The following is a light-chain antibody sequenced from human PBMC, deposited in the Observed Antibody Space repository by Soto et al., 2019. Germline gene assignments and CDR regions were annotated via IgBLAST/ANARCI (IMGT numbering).Light chain of an antibody. V-gene: IGKV3-15*01. CDR3: LHYNNWPPWT. Sequence: EIVMTQSPATLSMSPGERATLSCRASQSVSSNLAWYQQKPGQAPRLLIYGASARATGIPARFSGSGSGTEFTLTISSLQSEDFAVYYCLHYNNWPPWTFGQGTKVDIK. CDR1: QSVSSN. CDR2: GAS. J-gene: IGKJ1*01.